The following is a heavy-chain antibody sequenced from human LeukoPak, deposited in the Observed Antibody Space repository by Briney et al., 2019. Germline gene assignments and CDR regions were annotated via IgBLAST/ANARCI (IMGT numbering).Heavy chain of an antibody. V-gene: IGHV3-73*01. CDR3: TSYDNAGNYYYNY. J-gene: IGHJ4*02. CDR1: GFAFSASA. CDR2: IRTKSNNYAT. D-gene: IGHD3-22*01. Sequence: GGSLKLSCAASGFAFSASAIHWVRQASGKGLEWVGRIRTKSNNYATTYGASVKGRFTISRDGSKNTASLHMSSVKTEDTAMYFCTSYDNAGNYYYNYWGRGILVTVSS.